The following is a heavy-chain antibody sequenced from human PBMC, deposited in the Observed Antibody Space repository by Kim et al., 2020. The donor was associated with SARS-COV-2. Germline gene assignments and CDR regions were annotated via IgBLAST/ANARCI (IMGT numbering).Heavy chain of an antibody. V-gene: IGHV3-11*06. J-gene: IGHJ6*02. D-gene: IGHD5-12*01. CDR3: SRGRDGYNLGYYYYYGMDV. Sequence: GRFTISRDNAKNSLYLQMNSLRAEDTAVYYCSRGRDGYNLGYYYYYGMDVWGQGTTVTVSS.